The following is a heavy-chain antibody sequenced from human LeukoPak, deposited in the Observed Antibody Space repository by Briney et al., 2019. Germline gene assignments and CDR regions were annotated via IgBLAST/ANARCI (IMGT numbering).Heavy chain of an antibody. V-gene: IGHV4-34*01. J-gene: IGHJ4*02. CDR3: ARAPPWFGESNADY. Sequence: SETLSLTCAVYGGSFSGYYWSWIRQPPGKGLEWIGEINHSGSTNYNPSLKSRVTISVDTSKNQFSLKLSSVTAAHTAVYYCARAPPWFGESNADYWGQGTLVTVSS. CDR1: GGSFSGYY. CDR2: INHSGST. D-gene: IGHD3-10*01.